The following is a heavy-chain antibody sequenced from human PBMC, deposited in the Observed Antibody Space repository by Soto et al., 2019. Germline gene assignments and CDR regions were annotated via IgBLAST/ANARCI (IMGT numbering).Heavy chain of an antibody. J-gene: IGHJ4*02. CDR2: ISAYNGNT. Sequence: QVQLVQSGAEVKKPGASVKVSCKASGYTFTSYGINWVRQAPGQGLEWMGWISAYNGNTHYAQKLQGRVTMTTDTSTRTAYMELSSLRSDETGEYYCAKVQSGYDFAYWGQGTLVTVSS. D-gene: IGHD5-12*01. CDR1: GYTFTSYG. V-gene: IGHV1-18*01. CDR3: AKVQSGYDFAY.